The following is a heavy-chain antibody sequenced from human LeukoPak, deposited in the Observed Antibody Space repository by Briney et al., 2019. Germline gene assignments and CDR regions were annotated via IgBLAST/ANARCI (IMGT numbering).Heavy chain of an antibody. CDR2: IYYSGST. CDR1: GGSISSYY. D-gene: IGHD3-3*01. J-gene: IGHJ6*02. CDR3: ARHGPYYDFWSGYYKNYYYYGMDV. V-gene: IGHV4-59*08. Sequence: SETLSLTCTVSGGSISSYYWSWIRQPPGKGLEWIGYIYYSGSTNYNPSPKSRVTISVDTSKNQFSLKLSSVTAADTAVYYCARHGPYYDFWSGYYKNYYYYGMDVWGQGTRSPSP.